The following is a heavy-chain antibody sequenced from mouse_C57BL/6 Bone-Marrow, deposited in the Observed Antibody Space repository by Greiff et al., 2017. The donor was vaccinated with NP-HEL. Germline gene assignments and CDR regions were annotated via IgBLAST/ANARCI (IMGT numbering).Heavy chain of an antibody. V-gene: IGHV7-3*01. CDR1: GFTFTDYY. J-gene: IGHJ3*01. Sequence: EVKLVESGGGLVQPGGSLSLSCAASGFTFTDYYMSWVRQPPGKALEWLGFISNKANGYTTESSASVKGRFTISRDNSQSILYLQMNTLRAEDSATYYCVPNYWFAYWGQGTLVTVSA. CDR2: ISNKANGYTT. CDR3: VPNYWFAY. D-gene: IGHD1-3*01.